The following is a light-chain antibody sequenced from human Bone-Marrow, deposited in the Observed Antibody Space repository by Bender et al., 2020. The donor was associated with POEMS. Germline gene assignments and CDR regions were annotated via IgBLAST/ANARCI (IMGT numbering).Light chain of an antibody. V-gene: IGLV1-44*01. CDR2: SSH. CDR1: SSNIGAHA. Sequence: QSVLTQPPSASGSPGQSITISCSGGSSNIGAHAVNWYQHLPGTAPKLLIYSSHRRPSEVPDRFSGSKSGNTASLTVSGLQAEDEADYYCSSSAGSNNGVFGGGTKLTVL. CDR3: SSSAGSNNGV. J-gene: IGLJ3*02.